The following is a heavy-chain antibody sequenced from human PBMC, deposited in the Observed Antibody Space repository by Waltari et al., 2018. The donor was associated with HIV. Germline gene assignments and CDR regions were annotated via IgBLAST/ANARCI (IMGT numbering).Heavy chain of an antibody. J-gene: IGHJ4*02. D-gene: IGHD6-6*01. CDR3: ARGYSSSRWIPLYH. V-gene: IGHV3-33*01. Sequence: QVQLVESGGGVVQPGTSLTLSCAVSGFTFSNFAIHWVRQSPGKGVVWLSGFWSDGAESSYADSVKGRFTISKDSSQKTLYLHLTSLRAEDTALYYCARGYSSSRWIPLYHWGRGTLVTVSS. CDR1: GFTFSNFA. CDR2: FWSDGAES.